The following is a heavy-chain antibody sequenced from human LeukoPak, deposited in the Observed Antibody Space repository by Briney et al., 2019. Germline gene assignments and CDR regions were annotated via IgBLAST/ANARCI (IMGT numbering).Heavy chain of an antibody. CDR3: AYSGSYGHLGY. CDR2: IYSSVST. V-gene: IGHV4-39*01. Sequence: SETLSLTCTVSGGSISSGDYYWSWIRQPPGKGLEWIGSIYSSVSTYYNPSLKSRVTISVDTSKNQFSLRLSSETAADTALYYCAYSGSYGHLGYWGQGIPVTVAS. D-gene: IGHD1-26*01. CDR1: GGSISSGDYY. J-gene: IGHJ4*02.